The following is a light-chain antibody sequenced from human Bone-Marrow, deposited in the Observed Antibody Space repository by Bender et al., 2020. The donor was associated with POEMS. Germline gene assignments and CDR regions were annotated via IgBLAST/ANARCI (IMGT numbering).Light chain of an antibody. Sequence: QSVLTQPASVSGFPGQSITISCTGSSSDVGGYNFVSWYQQHPGKAPQLIIYDVNNRPSGVSNRFSGSKSANTATLTISGLQAADEAYYYCNSYTTTGALGVFGGGTRLTVL. J-gene: IGLJ3*02. CDR1: SSDVGGYNF. CDR3: NSYTTTGALGV. V-gene: IGLV2-14*01. CDR2: DVN.